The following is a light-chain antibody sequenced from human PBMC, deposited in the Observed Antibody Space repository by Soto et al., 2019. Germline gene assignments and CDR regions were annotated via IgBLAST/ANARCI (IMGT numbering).Light chain of an antibody. CDR2: EVS. CDR3: YSYARTNNFV. CDR1: SSDVGAYNY. Sequence: QVVLTQPPSASGSPGQTVTISCTGTSSDVGAYNYVSWYQYHPGRAPKLMIYEVSKRPSGVPDRFSGSKSGNTASLTVSGLQAEDEADYYCYSYARTNNFVFGTGTKVTVL. J-gene: IGLJ1*01. V-gene: IGLV2-8*01.